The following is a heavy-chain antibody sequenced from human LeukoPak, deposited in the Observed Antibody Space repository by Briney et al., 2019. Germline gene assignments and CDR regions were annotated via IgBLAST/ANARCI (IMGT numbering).Heavy chain of an antibody. V-gene: IGHV3-30*04. CDR2: ISFDGSNK. J-gene: IGHJ4*02. Sequence: GSLRLSCAASGFTFNTYAMHWVRQAPGKGLEWVAVISFDGSNKYYADSVKGRLTISRDNSKNTMYMKMNSLRAEDTAVYYCARESGYSYGRFDYWGQGTLVTVSS. CDR3: ARESGYSYGRFDY. CDR1: GFTFNTYA. D-gene: IGHD5-18*01.